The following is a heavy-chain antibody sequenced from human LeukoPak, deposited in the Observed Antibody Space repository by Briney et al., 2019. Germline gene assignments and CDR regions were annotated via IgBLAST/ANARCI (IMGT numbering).Heavy chain of an antibody. D-gene: IGHD6-19*01. J-gene: IGHJ5*02. CDR1: GGSFSGYY. V-gene: IGHV4-34*01. CDR3: ARAMGYAVAGTHWFDP. Sequence: SETLSLTCAVYGGSFSGYYWSWIRQPPGKGLEWIGEINHSGSTNYNPSLKSRVTTSVDTSKNQFSLKLSSVTAADTAVYYCARAMGYAVAGTHWFDPWGQGTLVTVSS. CDR2: INHSGST.